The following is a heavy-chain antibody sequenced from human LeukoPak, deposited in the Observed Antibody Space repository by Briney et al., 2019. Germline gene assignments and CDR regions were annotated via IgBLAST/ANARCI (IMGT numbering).Heavy chain of an antibody. CDR1: GYTFTGYY. CDR2: INPNSGVT. Sequence: ASVKVSCKASGYTFTGYYMHWVRQAPGQGLEWMGWINPNSGVTNYAQEFQGRVTMTRDTSISTAYMELSRLRSDDTALYYCARDGYSSSWYPDWGQGTLVTVSS. D-gene: IGHD6-13*01. CDR3: ARDGYSSSWYPD. V-gene: IGHV1-2*02. J-gene: IGHJ1*01.